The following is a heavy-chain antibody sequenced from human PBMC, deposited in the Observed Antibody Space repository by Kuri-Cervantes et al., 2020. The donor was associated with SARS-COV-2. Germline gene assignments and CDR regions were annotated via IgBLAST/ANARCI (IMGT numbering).Heavy chain of an antibody. J-gene: IGHJ6*03. CDR1: GFTFSSYA. Sequence: GGSLRLSCAASGFTFSSYAMHWVRQAPGKGLEWVAVISYDGGNKYYADSVKGRFTISRDNSKNTVYLQMNSLRSEDTAVYYCAREGYYDSSGNYAATGMDVWGKGTTVTVSS. CDR2: ISYDGGNK. D-gene: IGHD3-22*01. V-gene: IGHV3-30-3*01. CDR3: AREGYYDSSGNYAATGMDV.